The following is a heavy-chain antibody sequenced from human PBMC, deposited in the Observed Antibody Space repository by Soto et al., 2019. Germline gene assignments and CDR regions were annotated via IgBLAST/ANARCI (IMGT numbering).Heavy chain of an antibody. D-gene: IGHD2-15*01. CDR1: GGSISSSSYY. J-gene: IGHJ4*02. Sequence: SETLSLTCTVSGGSISSSSYYWGWIRQPPGKGLEWIGSIYYSGSTYYNPSLKSRVTISVDTSKNQFSLKLSSVTAADTAVYYCARPLLLSVDSDGNFDYWGQGTLVTVSS. CDR2: IYYSGST. CDR3: ARPLLLSVDSDGNFDY. V-gene: IGHV4-39*01.